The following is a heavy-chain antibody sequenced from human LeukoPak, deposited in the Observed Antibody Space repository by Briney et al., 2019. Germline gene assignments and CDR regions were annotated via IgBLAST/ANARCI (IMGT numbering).Heavy chain of an antibody. CDR2: IKQDGSEK. J-gene: IGHJ4*02. V-gene: IGHV3-7*01. D-gene: IGHD3-22*01. CDR1: GFTVSSNY. Sequence: GGSPRLSCAASGFTVSSNYMSWVRQAPGKGLEWVANIKQDGSEKYYVDSVKGRFTISRDNAKNSLYLQMNSLRAEDTAVYYCARDVYRIVVVPHYFDYWGQGTLVTVSS. CDR3: ARDVYRIVVVPHYFDY.